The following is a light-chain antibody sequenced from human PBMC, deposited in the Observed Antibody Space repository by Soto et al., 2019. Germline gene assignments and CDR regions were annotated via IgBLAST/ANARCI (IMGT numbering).Light chain of an antibody. J-gene: IGLJ3*02. V-gene: IGLV3-21*02. Sequence: SYELTQAPSVSVAPGQTARIPCGGDDIGSKSVHWYQQMPGQAPVLVVYDDDDRPSGIPERFSGSNSGSTATLTISRVEAGDEADYYCQVWGATVGHVVFGGGTQLTVL. CDR3: QVWGATVGHVV. CDR2: DDD. CDR1: DIGSKS.